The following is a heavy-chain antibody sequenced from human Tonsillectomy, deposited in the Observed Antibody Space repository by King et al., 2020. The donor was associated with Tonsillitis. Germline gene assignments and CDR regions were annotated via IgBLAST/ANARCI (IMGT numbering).Heavy chain of an antibody. CDR1: GYTFTGFY. D-gene: IGHD6-19*01. J-gene: IGHJ4*02. Sequence: VQLVESGAEVKKPGASMKVSCKASGYTFTGFYIHWVRQAPGQGLEWMGWINPNSGDTNYAQKFQGRVTMTRDTSISTAYMELSSLSSDDTAVYYCATDLLEAVAVYIFAYWGQGTLVTVSS. CDR2: INPNSGDT. V-gene: IGHV1-2*02. CDR3: ATDLLEAVAVYIFAY.